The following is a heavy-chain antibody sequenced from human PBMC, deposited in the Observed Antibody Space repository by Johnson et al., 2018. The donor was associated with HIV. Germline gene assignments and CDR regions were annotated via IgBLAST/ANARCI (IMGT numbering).Heavy chain of an antibody. CDR3: ARDRGRYGYAAFDI. J-gene: IGHJ3*02. V-gene: IGHV3-64*01. CDR2: ISSNGGRT. Sequence: VQLVESGGGLVQPGGSLRLSCEASGFTVSSNYMSWVRQAPGKGLEYVSSISSNGGRTYYANSVTGRFTVSRDNSNNTLYLQMGSLRAEDTAVYYCARDRGRYGYAAFDIWGQGTMVTVSS. D-gene: IGHD5-18*01. CDR1: GFTVSSNY.